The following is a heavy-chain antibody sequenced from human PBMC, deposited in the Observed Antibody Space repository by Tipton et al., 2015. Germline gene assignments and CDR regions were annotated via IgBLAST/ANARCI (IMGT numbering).Heavy chain of an antibody. J-gene: IGHJ4*02. V-gene: IGHV4-38-2*01. Sequence: TLSLTCDVSGYSISSGYYWGWIRQPSGKGLEWIGSLYFSGTTYYNPSLKSRVTISIDRFKNQFSLKLSSVTAADTAVYYCASPSLPHDRGDYYFQSWGQGSLVTVSS. CDR2: LYFSGTT. CDR1: GYSISSGYY. D-gene: IGHD2-21*02. CDR3: ASPSLPHDRGDYYFQS.